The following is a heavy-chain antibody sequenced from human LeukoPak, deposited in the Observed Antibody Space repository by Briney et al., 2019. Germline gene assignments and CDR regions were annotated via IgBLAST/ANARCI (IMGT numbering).Heavy chain of an antibody. V-gene: IGHV1-2*02. CDR3: ARIRGLVPRQYYFDY. D-gene: IGHD3/OR15-3a*01. CDR2: ISPNSSGT. J-gene: IGHJ4*02. CDR1: GYTFTGYY. Sequence: GASVKVSCKASGYTFTGYYMHWMRQAPGQGLEWMGWISPNSSGTNYAQKFQDRVTMTRDMSISTAYMELSRLRSDDTAVYYCARIRGLVPRQYYFDYWGQGTLVTVSS.